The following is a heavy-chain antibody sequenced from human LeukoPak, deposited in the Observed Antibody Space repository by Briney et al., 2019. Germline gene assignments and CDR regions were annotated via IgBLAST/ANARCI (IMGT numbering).Heavy chain of an antibody. CDR1: GGSFSGYY. CDR3: ARGTTYYYGSGSYYNDY. J-gene: IGHJ4*02. Sequence: SETLSLTCAVYGGSFSGYYWSWIRQPPGKGLEWIGEINHSGSTNNNPSLRSRVTISVDTSKNQFSLELSSVTAADTAVYYCARGTTYYYGSGSYYNDYWGQGTLVTVSS. CDR2: INHSGST. V-gene: IGHV4-34*01. D-gene: IGHD3-10*01.